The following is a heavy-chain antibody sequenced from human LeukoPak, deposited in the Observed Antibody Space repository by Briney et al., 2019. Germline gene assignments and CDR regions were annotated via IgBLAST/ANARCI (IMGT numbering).Heavy chain of an antibody. V-gene: IGHV4-38-2*02. CDR3: ARDSRDYYGSGFFDY. J-gene: IGHJ4*02. D-gene: IGHD3-10*01. Sequence: SETLSLTCTVSGYSISSGYYWGWIRQPPGKGLEWIGSIYHSGSTYYNPSLKSRVTISVDTSRNQFSLKLSSVTAADTAVYYCARDSRDYYGSGFFDYWGQGTLVTVSS. CDR1: GYSISSGYY. CDR2: IYHSGST.